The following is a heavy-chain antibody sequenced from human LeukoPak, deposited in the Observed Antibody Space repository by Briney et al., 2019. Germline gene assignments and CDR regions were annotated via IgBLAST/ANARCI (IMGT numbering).Heavy chain of an antibody. J-gene: IGHJ6*03. CDR2: ITSDGRTI. Sequence: PGGSLRLSCAASGFTFSNYEMKWVRQAPGKGLEWASSITSDGRTIYYADSVKGRFTISRDNAKNSLYLQMNSLRAEDTAVYSCARNYYYYMDVWGKGTTVIVSS. CDR3: ARNYYYYMDV. V-gene: IGHV3-48*03. CDR1: GFTFSNYE.